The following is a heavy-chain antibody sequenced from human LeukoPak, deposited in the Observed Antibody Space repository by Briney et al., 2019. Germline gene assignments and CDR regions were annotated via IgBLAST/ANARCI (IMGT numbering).Heavy chain of an antibody. V-gene: IGHV6-1*01. D-gene: IGHD2-21*01. CDR1: GDSVSRNDAG. CDR2: IYYRSQWYG. J-gene: IGHJ3*02. Sequence: SQTLSLTCAISGDSVSRNDAGWNWIRQSPWRGLEWLGRIYYRSQWYGDDAPSVKGRITINPDTAKNQFSLQLNSVTPEDTALYYCVRERTMVGGADIWGQGTKVTVSS. CDR3: VRERTMVGGADI.